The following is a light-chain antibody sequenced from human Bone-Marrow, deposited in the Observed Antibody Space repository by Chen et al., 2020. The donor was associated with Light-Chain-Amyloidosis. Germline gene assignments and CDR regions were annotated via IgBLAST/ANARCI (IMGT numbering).Light chain of an antibody. CDR2: RDT. CDR3: QSADSSGTYEVI. CDR1: GLPTKY. J-gene: IGLJ2*01. Sequence: SYELPQQPSLSGSPGQMARITSSGDGLPTKYPYWYQQKPGQAPVLVIHRDTERPSGISERFSGSSSGTTATLTISGVQAEDEADYHCQSADSSGTYEVIFGGGTKLTVL. V-gene: IGLV3-25*03.